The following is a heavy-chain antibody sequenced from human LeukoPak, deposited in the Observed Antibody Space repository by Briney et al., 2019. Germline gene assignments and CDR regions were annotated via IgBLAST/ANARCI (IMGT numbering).Heavy chain of an antibody. CDR1: GGTFSSYA. J-gene: IGHJ4*02. D-gene: IGHD3-22*01. CDR3: ARLGLDYYDSSGYPFDY. V-gene: IGHV1-69*06. Sequence: ASVKVSCKASGGTFSSYAISWVRQAPGQGLEWMGGIIPIFGTANYAQKFQGRVTITADKSTSTAYMELSSLRSEDTAVYYCARLGLDYYDSSGYPFDYWGQGTLVTVSS. CDR2: IIPIFGTA.